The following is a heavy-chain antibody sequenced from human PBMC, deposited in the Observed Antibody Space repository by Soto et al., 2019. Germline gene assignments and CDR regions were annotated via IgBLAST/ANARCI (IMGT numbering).Heavy chain of an antibody. Sequence: QVQLVESGGGVVQPGRSLRLSCAASGFTFSSYGMHWVRQAPGKGLEWVAVISYDGSNKYYADSVKGRFTISRDNSKNTVYRQMNSLRAEDTAVYYCAKDEGTSYYYGMDVWGQGTTVTVSS. V-gene: IGHV3-30*18. J-gene: IGHJ6*02. CDR3: AKDEGTSYYYGMDV. D-gene: IGHD3-10*01. CDR1: GFTFSSYG. CDR2: ISYDGSNK.